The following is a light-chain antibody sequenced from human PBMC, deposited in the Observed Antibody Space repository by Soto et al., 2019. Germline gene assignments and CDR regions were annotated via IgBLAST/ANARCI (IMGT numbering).Light chain of an antibody. V-gene: IGLV2-14*01. J-gene: IGLJ2*01. CDR2: DVH. CDR1: SSDVGGSNY. Sequence: QSALAQPASVSGSHGQSITISCTGTSSDVGGSNYVSWYQQHPGKAPKLMIYDVHNRPSGISNRFSGSKSGNTASLTISGLQAEDEADYYCSSYRSGSTLVFGGGTKLTVL. CDR3: SSYRSGSTLV.